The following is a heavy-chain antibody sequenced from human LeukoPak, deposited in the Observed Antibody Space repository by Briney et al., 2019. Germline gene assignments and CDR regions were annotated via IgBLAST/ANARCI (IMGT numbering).Heavy chain of an antibody. J-gene: IGHJ3*02. CDR3: ARHFKRWHSSLKGGAFDI. V-gene: IGHV4-34*01. CDR1: GGSISSYY. Sequence: PSETLSLTCTVSGGSISSYYWAWIRQPPGKGLEWIGEINHSGSTNYNPSLKSRVTISVDTSKNQFSLKLSSVTAADTAVYYCARHFKRWHSSLKGGAFDIWGQGTMVTVSS. D-gene: IGHD6-13*01. CDR2: INHSGST.